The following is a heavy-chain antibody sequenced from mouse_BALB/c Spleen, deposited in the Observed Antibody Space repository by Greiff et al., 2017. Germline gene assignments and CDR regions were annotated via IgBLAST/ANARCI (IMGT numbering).Heavy chain of an antibody. V-gene: IGHV3-8*02. CDR1: GDSITSGY. Sequence: EAKLMESGPSLVKPSQTLSLTCSVTGDSITSGYWNWIRKFPGNKLEYMGYISYSGSTYYNPSLKSRISITRDTSKNQYYLQLNSVTTEDTATYYCARYNYYGSSYYYYAMDYWGQGTSVTVSS. J-gene: IGHJ4*01. D-gene: IGHD1-1*01. CDR2: ISYSGST. CDR3: ARYNYYGSSYYYYAMDY.